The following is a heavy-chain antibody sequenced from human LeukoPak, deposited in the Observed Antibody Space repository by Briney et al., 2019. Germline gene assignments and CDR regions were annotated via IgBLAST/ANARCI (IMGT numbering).Heavy chain of an antibody. CDR1: GFIFGDYS. J-gene: IGHJ6*03. Sequence: GRSLRLSCAASGFIFGDYSMDWVRQAPGKGLEWVSSISSGGSVTYYADSLRGRFTISRDNAKDSVLLQMNSLRVEDTAVYFCSREPDMDVWGKGTTVSVSS. V-gene: IGHV3-21*01. CDR3: SREPDMDV. CDR2: ISSGGSVT.